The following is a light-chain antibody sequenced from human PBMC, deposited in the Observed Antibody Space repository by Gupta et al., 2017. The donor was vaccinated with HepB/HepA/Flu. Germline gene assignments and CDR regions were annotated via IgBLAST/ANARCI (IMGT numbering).Light chain of an antibody. Sequence: EIVLTQSPGTLSLSPGKRATLSCRASQSVSSSYLAWYQQKPGQAPRLLIYGASSRATGSPDRFSGSGYGTDFTLTISRLEPEECAVYYCQQYGSAHQALWTFGQGTKVEIK. CDR3: QQYGSAHQALWT. V-gene: IGKV3-20*01. CDR2: GAS. CDR1: QSVSSSY. J-gene: IGKJ1*01.